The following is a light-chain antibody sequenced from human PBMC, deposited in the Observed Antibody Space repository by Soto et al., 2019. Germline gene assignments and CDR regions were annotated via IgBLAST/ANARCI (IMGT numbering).Light chain of an antibody. V-gene: IGKV1-5*01. CDR3: QQYNTYPFT. J-gene: IGKJ2*01. Sequence: DIQMTQSPSTLSASVEDRVTITCRASQSFSHWLAWYQQKPGKAPKLLIYDAFSLQSGVPSRFSGSGSGTEFSLTISSLQPDDFATYYCQQYNTYPFTFGQGTKLEV. CDR1: QSFSHW. CDR2: DAF.